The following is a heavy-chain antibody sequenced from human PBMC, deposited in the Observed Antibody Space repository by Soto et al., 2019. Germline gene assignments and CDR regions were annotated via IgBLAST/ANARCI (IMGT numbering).Heavy chain of an antibody. D-gene: IGHD2-2*01. CDR3: ARGRIVVVPAAINRFDY. CDR2: INHSGST. J-gene: IGHJ4*02. Sequence: PSETLSLTCAVYGGSFSGYYWSWIRQPPGKGLEWIGEINHSGSTNYNPSLKSRVTISVDTSKNQFSLKLSSVTAADTAVYYCARGRIVVVPAAINRFDYWGQGTLVT. CDR1: GGSFSGYY. V-gene: IGHV4-34*01.